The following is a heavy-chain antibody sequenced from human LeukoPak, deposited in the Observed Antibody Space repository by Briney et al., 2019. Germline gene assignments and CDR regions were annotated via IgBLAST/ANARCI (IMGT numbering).Heavy chain of an antibody. V-gene: IGHV3-23*01. CDR2: ISQSSTAT. J-gene: IGHJ4*02. CDR1: GFTFSSFA. CDR3: AKESPYTSPRNYYFDY. Sequence: PGGSLRLSCVASGFTFSSFAMSWVRQAPGKGLEWVSAISQSSTATYYGDSVKGRSSISRDDSKNTVYLQINSLRADDTAIYYCAKESPYTSPRNYYFDYWGQGTLVTVSS. D-gene: IGHD1-14*01.